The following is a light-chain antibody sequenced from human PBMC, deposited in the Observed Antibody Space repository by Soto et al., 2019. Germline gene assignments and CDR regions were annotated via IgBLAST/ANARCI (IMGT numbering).Light chain of an antibody. J-gene: IGLJ2*01. V-gene: IGLV3-21*04. CDR3: QIWDGSSDLVL. CDR1: NIGSKS. CDR2: YDS. Sequence: SYELTQPPSVSVAPGKRARITCGERNIGSKSVHWYQQKPGQAPVLVIYYDSDRPSGIPERFSGSNSGNTATLTISRLEAGDEADYYCQIWDGSSDLVLFGGGTQLTVL.